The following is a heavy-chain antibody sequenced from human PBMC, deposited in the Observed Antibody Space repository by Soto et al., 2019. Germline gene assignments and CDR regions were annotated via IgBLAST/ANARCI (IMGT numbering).Heavy chain of an antibody. CDR1: GGSFSGYY. D-gene: IGHD3-3*01. CDR2: INHSGST. J-gene: IGHJ4*02. V-gene: IGHV4-34*01. Sequence: PSETLSLTCAVYGGSFSGYYWSWIRQPPGKGLEWIGEINHSGSTNYNPSLKSRVTISVDTSKNQFSLKLSSVTAADTAVYYCARSPSSITIFGVVIILAFDYWGQGTLVTVSS. CDR3: ARSPSSITIFGVVIILAFDY.